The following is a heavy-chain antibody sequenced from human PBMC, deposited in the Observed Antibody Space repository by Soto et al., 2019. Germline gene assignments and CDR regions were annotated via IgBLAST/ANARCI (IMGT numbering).Heavy chain of an antibody. CDR3: ASRDPGTSVDY. V-gene: IGHV4-4*02. CDR2: IYRTGST. J-gene: IGHJ4*02. CDR1: GGSFTSNNW. D-gene: IGHD1-7*01. Sequence: LSLTCAVSGGSFTSNNWWTWVRQPPGQGLEWIGEIYRTGSTNYNPSLKSRVTISLDKSENQFSLKVTSLTAADTAVYYCASRDPGTSVDYWGQGALVTVSS.